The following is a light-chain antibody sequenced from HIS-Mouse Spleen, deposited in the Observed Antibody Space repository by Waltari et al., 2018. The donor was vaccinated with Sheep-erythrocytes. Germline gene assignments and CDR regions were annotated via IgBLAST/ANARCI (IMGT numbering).Light chain of an antibody. J-gene: IGKJ2*01. CDR3: QQLNSYPHT. V-gene: IGKV1-9*01. CDR2: AAS. CDR1: QGISSY. Sequence: DIQLTQSPSFLSASVGDRVTTTCRASQGISSYLVWYQQKPGKAPKLLIYAASTLQSGVPSRFSGSGSGTEFTLTISSLQPEDFATYYCQQLNSYPHTFGQGTKLEIK.